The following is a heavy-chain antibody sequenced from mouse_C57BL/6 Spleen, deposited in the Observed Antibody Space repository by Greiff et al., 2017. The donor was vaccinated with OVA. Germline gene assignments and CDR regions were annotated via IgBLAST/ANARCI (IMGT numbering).Heavy chain of an antibody. CDR1: GYTFTSYW. CDR2: IDPSDSYT. J-gene: IGHJ2*01. V-gene: IGHV1-59*01. CDR3: ARASNWDVFDY. Sequence: QVQLQQPGAELVRPGTSVKLSCKASGYTFTSYWMRWVKQRPGQGLEWIGVIDPSDSYTNYNQKFKGKATLTVDTSSSTAYMQLSSLTSEDSAVYYCARASNWDVFDYWGQGTTLTVSS. D-gene: IGHD4-1*01.